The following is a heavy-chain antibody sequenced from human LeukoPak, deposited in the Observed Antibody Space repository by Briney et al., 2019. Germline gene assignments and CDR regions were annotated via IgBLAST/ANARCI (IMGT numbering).Heavy chain of an antibody. CDR3: AGKGSIVVVPAARFDP. V-gene: IGHV3-30-3*01. Sequence: PGGSLRLSCAASGFTFSAYDMHWVRQAPGKGLEWVTLISSDGSNKLYADSVKGRLTISRDNAKNSLYLQMNSLRAEDTAVYYCAGKGSIVVVPAARFDPWGQGTLVTVSS. CDR2: ISSDGSNK. CDR1: GFTFSAYD. J-gene: IGHJ5*02. D-gene: IGHD2-2*01.